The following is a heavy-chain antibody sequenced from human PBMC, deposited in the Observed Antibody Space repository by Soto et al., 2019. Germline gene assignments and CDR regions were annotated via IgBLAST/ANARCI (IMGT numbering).Heavy chain of an antibody. CDR3: AKDQVATNMDRYIVVVVAAGPDAFDI. J-gene: IGHJ3*02. CDR1: GFTFSSYA. Sequence: GGSLRLSCAASGFTFSSYAMSWVRQAPGKGLEWVSAISGSGGSTYYADSVKGRFTISRDNSKNTLYLQMNSLRAEDTAVYYCAKDQVATNMDRYIVVVVAAGPDAFDIWGQGTMVTVSS. CDR2: ISGSGGST. V-gene: IGHV3-23*01. D-gene: IGHD2-15*01.